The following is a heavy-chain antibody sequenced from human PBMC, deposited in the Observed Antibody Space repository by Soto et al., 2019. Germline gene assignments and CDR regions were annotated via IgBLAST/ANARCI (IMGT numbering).Heavy chain of an antibody. J-gene: IGHJ5*02. CDR2: ISSSSSYI. V-gene: IGHV3-21*01. Sequence: PVGSLRLSCAASGFTFSSYSMNWVRQAPGKGLEWVSSISSSSSYIYYADSVKGRFTISRDNAKNSLYLQMNSLRAEDTAVYYCAFKPGYSYGLTLNWFDPWGQGTLVTVSS. CDR3: AFKPGYSYGLTLNWFDP. CDR1: GFTFSSYS. D-gene: IGHD5-18*01.